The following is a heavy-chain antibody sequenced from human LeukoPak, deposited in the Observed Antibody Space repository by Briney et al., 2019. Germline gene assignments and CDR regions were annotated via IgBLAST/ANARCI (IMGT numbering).Heavy chain of an antibody. J-gene: IGHJ3*02. Sequence: GGSLRLSCAASGFTFSDYYMSWIRQAPGKGLGWVSYISSSGSTIYYADSVKGRFTISRDNAKNSLNLQLNSPRAEDTAVYYCARDRSSAFDIWGQGTMVTVSS. CDR3: ARDRSSAFDI. CDR1: GFTFSDYY. V-gene: IGHV3-11*01. CDR2: ISSSGSTI.